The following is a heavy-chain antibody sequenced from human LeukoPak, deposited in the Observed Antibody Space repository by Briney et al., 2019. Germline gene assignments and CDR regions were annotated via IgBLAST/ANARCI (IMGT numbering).Heavy chain of an antibody. CDR1: GFTFSSYG. V-gene: IGHV3-23*01. J-gene: IGHJ5*02. CDR2: ISGSGGST. Sequence: GGSLRLSCAASGFTFSSYGMSWVRQAPGKGLEWVSAISGSGGSTYYADSVKGRFTISRDNARNSLYLQMNSLRAEDTAVCYCARDSEGVTGTTSWFDPWGQGTLVTVSS. D-gene: IGHD1-7*01. CDR3: ARDSEGVTGTTSWFDP.